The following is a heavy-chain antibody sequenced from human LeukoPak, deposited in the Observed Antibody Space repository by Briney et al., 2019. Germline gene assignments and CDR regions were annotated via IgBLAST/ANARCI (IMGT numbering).Heavy chain of an antibody. CDR3: ARPRGYGDYPT. CDR1: GGSISSGDYY. D-gene: IGHD4-17*01. CDR2: IYYSGST. Sequence: SETLSLTCTVSGGSISSGDYYWSWIRQPPGEGLEWIGYIYYSGSTYYNPSLKSRVTISVDTSKNQFSLKLSSVTAADTAVYYCARPRGYGDYPTWGQGTLVTVSS. V-gene: IGHV4-30-4*01. J-gene: IGHJ5*02.